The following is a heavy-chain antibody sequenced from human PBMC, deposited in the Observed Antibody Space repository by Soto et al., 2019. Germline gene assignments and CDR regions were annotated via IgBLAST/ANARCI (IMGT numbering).Heavy chain of an antibody. J-gene: IGHJ6*02. CDR3: ARDGWYQLLYWYYGMDV. CDR2: ISYDGSNK. Sequence: HPGGSLRLSCAASGFTFSSYAMHWVRQAPGKGLEWVAVISYDGSNKYYADSVKGRFTISRDNSKNTLYLQMNSLRAEDTAVYYCARDGWYQLLYWYYGMDVWGQGTTVTVSS. CDR1: GFTFSSYA. V-gene: IGHV3-30-3*01. D-gene: IGHD2-2*02.